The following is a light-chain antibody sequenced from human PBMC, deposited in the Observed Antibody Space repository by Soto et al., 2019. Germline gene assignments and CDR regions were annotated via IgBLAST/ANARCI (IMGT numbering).Light chain of an antibody. CDR2: GAP. J-gene: IGKJ5*01. V-gene: IGKV3-15*01. CDR1: QSVRSN. Sequence: EIVMTQSPATLSVSPGERATLSCRASQSVRSNLAWYQQKPGQAPRLLIYGAPTRATGIAARCIGSRSGTEFSLTISSLQSEDCAVYYGQQYNNWPPITVGPGTRREIK. CDR3: QQYNNWPPIT.